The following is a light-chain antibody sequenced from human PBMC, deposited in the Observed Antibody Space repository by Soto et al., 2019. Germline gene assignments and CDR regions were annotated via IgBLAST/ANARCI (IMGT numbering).Light chain of an antibody. CDR2: DAS. Sequence: EIVLTQSPATLSLSPGERATLSCRASQSVSSYLAWYQQKPGQAPRLLISDASNRATGIPDRFSGSGSGTDFTLTISSLEPEDFAVYYCHQRSKWPLTFGGGTEVEIK. CDR3: HQRSKWPLT. V-gene: IGKV3-11*01. J-gene: IGKJ4*01. CDR1: QSVSSY.